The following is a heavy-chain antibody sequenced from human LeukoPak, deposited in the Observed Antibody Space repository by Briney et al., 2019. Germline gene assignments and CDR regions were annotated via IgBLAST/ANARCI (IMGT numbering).Heavy chain of an antibody. CDR2: IYPGDSRT. V-gene: IGHV5-51*01. D-gene: IGHD3-10*02. CDR3: ACRMFASNWFQP. J-gene: IGHJ5*02. Sequence: KVGESLTISCQGSGYSFIDYWIGWVRQMPGKGLEWMAVIYPGDSRTRYNPYFQGQVTISAGTSLHTAYLEWNSLKASDTALYYCACRMFASNWFQPWGQGTLVTVSS. CDR1: GYSFIDYW.